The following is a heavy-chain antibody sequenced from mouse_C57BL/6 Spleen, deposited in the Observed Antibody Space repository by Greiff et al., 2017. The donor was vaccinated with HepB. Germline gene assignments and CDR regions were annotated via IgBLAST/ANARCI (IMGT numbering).Heavy chain of an antibody. CDR3: ARSEKFDY. V-gene: IGHV1-82*01. J-gene: IGHJ2*01. Sequence: QVQLKQSGPELVKPGASVKISCKASGYAFISSWMNWVKQRPGQGLEWIGRIYPGDGDTNYNGKFKGKTTLTADKSSSTAYMQLSSLTSEDSAVYFCARSEKFDYWGQGTTLTVSS. CDR1: GYAFISSW. CDR2: IYPGDGDT.